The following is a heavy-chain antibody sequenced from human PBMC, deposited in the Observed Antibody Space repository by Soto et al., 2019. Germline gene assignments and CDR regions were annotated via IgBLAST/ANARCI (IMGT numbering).Heavy chain of an antibody. D-gene: IGHD3-16*01. CDR1: GFTFSNYA. J-gene: IGHJ4*02. Sequence: QVQLVESGGGVVQPGRSLKLSCAASGFTFSNYAIHWVRQAPGKGLEWVAVIASDGKDKRYADSAKGRFTISRDNSKNTVYLQMDSLRGEDTAVYYCAKDGTIGAADYLCDFWGQGTLVTVSS. V-gene: IGHV3-30*18. CDR3: AKDGTIGAADYLCDF. CDR2: IASDGKDK.